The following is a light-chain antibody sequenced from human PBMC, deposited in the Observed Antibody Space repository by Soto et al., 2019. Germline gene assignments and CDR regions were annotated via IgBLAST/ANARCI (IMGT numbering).Light chain of an antibody. Sequence: QSVLTQPPSVSGAPGQRVTISCTGSSSNIGAGYDVHWYQQLPGTAPKLLIYGNSNRPSGVPDRFSGSKSGTSASLAITGLQAEDEGDYYCQSYDSTLSARYVFGTGTKLTVL. V-gene: IGLV1-40*01. CDR1: SSNIGAGYD. CDR2: GNS. CDR3: QSYDSTLSARYV. J-gene: IGLJ1*01.